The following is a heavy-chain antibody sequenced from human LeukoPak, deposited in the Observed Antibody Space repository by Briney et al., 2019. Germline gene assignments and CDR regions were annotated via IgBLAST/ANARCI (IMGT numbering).Heavy chain of an antibody. J-gene: IGHJ4*02. D-gene: IGHD2-2*01. CDR2: INPNTGGT. Sequence: VKVSCKASGYTFIGYYMHWVRQAPGQGLEWMGRINPNTGGTNYAQKLQGRVTMTRDTSINTAYMELSRLRSDDTAVYYCAREYCTSTSCRFYYFDFWGQGTLVTVSS. CDR1: GYTFIGYY. V-gene: IGHV1-2*06. CDR3: AREYCTSTSCRFYYFDF.